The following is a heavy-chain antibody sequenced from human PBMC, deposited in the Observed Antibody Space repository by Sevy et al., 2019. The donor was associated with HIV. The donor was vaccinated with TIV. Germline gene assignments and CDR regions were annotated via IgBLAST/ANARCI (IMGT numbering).Heavy chain of an antibody. CDR3: ARDRAAAGKKYYYYGMDV. CDR1: GYTFTSNY. Sequence: ASVKVSCKASGYTFTSNYMHWVRQAPGQGLEWMGIINPSGVSASYAQKFQDRVTVTRDTSTSTVYMELSSLRSEDTAVYYCARDRAAAGKKYYYYGMDVWGQGTTVTVSS. D-gene: IGHD6-13*01. V-gene: IGHV1-46*01. CDR2: INPSGVSA. J-gene: IGHJ6*02.